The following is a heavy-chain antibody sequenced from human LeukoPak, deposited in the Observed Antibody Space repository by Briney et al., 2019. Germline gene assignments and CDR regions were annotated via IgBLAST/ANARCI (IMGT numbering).Heavy chain of an antibody. J-gene: IGHJ4*02. Sequence: ASVKVSCKASGYTFTGYYMHWVRQAPGQGFEWMGWINPNSGGTNYAQKFQGRVTMTRDTSISTAYMELSRLRSDDTAVYYCARDSVVSSSWLFDYWGQGTLVTVSS. CDR2: INPNSGGT. CDR3: ARDSVVSSSWLFDY. V-gene: IGHV1-2*02. CDR1: GYTFTGYY. D-gene: IGHD6-13*01.